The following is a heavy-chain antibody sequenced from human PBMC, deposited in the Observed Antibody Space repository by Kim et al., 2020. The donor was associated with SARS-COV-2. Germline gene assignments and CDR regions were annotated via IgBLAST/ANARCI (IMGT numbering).Heavy chain of an antibody. CDR1: GFTFSSYA. J-gene: IGHJ4*02. CDR3: AKMGGENWGYYYDSSFDY. D-gene: IGHD3-22*01. CDR2: ISGSGGST. V-gene: IGHV3-23*01. Sequence: GGSLRLSCAASGFTFSSYAMSWVRQAPGKGLEWVSAISGSGGSTYYADSVKGRFTISRDNSKNTLYLQMNSLRAEDTAVYYCAKMGGENWGYYYDSSFDYWGQGTLVTVSS.